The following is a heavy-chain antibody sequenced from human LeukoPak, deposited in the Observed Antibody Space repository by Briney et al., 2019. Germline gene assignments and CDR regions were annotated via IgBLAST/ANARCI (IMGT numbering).Heavy chain of an antibody. J-gene: IGHJ4*02. CDR1: GYTFTGYY. CDR3: ARSYDSSGYYEPNFDY. D-gene: IGHD3-22*01. CDR2: INPNSGGT. V-gene: IGHV1-2*02. Sequence: ASVKVSCKASGYTFTGYYMHWVRQAPGQGLEWMGWINPNSGGTNYAQKFQGRVTMTRDTSISTAYMELSRLRSDDTAVYYCARSYDSSGYYEPNFDYWGQETLVTVSS.